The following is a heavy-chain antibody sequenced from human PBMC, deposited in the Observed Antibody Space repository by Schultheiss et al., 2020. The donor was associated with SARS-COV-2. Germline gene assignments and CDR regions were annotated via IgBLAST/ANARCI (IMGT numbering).Heavy chain of an antibody. D-gene: IGHD3-10*01. CDR3: ARGLRGSLVRGVFIPTSFDF. Sequence: ASVKVSCKASGYTFTGYYMHWVRQAPGQGLEWMGWINPNSGGTNYAQKFQGWVTMTTDTSTSTAYMELRSLRSDDTAVYYCARGLRGSLVRGVFIPTSFDFWGQGTLVTVSS. V-gene: IGHV1-2*04. CDR2: INPNSGGT. CDR1: GYTFTGYY. J-gene: IGHJ4*02.